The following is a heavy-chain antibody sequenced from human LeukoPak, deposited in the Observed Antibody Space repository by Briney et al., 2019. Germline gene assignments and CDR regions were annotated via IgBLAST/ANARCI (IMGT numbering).Heavy chain of an antibody. V-gene: IGHV1-3*01. CDR3: ARDGTGTTGWYFDL. Sequence: ASVKVSCNASGYTFTSYAMHWVRQAPGQRLEWMGWINAGYGNTKYSQKFQGRVTITRDTSASTAYMELSSLRSEDTAVYYCARDGTGTTGWYFDLWGRGTLVTVSS. J-gene: IGHJ2*01. CDR1: GYTFTSYA. CDR2: INAGYGNT. D-gene: IGHD1-1*01.